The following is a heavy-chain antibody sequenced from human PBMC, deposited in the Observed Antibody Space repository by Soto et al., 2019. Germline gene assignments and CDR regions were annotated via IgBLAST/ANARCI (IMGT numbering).Heavy chain of an antibody. CDR3: AKADGEQWLLPHLDK. CDR2: ISCCGGST. D-gene: IGHD6-19*01. CDR1: GFTFSSYA. V-gene: IGHV3-23*01. J-gene: IGHJ4*02. Sequence: PGGSLRLSCAASGFTFSSYAMSWVRQAPGKGLEWVSGISCCGGSTSYADSVKGRFSIARDDSTNTLSLQMNNLRVEDTAQYYCAKADGEQWLLPHLDKWGQGTLVTVSS.